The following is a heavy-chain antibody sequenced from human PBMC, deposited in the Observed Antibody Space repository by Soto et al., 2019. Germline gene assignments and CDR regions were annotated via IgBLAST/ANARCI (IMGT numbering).Heavy chain of an antibody. CDR3: ASRQLAGGGRWFDP. D-gene: IGHD6-6*01. J-gene: IGHJ5*02. CDR2: ISGSGGST. CDR1: GFTFSSYA. V-gene: IGHV3-23*01. Sequence: GGSLRLSCAASGFTFSSYAMSWVRQAPGKGLEWVSAISGSGGSTYYADSVKGRFTISRDNSKNTLYLQMNSLRAEDTAVYYCASRQLAGGGRWFDPWGQGTLVTVSS.